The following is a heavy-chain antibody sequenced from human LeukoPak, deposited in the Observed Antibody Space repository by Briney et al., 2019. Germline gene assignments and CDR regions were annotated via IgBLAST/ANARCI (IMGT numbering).Heavy chain of an antibody. CDR2: FYSGGSA. Sequence: PGGSLRLSCAVSGFTVAANYMTWVRQAPGKGLEWVSVFYSGGSAYYADSVKGRFTISRDLSKSTLFLQMNSLRAEDTAVYYCATPGGSGDYPYPTYFNYWGQGTLITVSS. CDR3: ATPGGSGDYPYPTYFNY. CDR1: GFTVAANY. V-gene: IGHV3-53*01. D-gene: IGHD3-10*01. J-gene: IGHJ4*02.